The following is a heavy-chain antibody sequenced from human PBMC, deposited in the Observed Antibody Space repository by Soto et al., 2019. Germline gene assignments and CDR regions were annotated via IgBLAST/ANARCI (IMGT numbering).Heavy chain of an antibody. D-gene: IGHD3-3*01. Sequence: EVQLVESGGGLAQPGGSLRLSCAASGFTFGSNWMSWVRQAPGKGLEWVANKKRDGSEKYYVDSVKGRFAISRENAKNTLYLQMNSLRADDTAVYYCASLEWESSGYADYWGQGTLVTVSS. CDR2: KKRDGSEK. J-gene: IGHJ4*02. CDR3: ASLEWESSGYADY. V-gene: IGHV3-7*03. CDR1: GFTFGSNW.